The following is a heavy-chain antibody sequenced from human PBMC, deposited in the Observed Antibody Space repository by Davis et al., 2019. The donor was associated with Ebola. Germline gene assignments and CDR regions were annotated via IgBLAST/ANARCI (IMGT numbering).Heavy chain of an antibody. Sequence: GGSLRLSCPASGFTFSGSAMHWVRQASGKGLEWVGRIRSKANSYATAYAASVKGRFTISRDDSKNTAYLQMNSLKTEDTAVYYCTIIAVAGTFLAYWGQGTLVTVSS. D-gene: IGHD6-19*01. CDR1: GFTFSGSA. J-gene: IGHJ4*02. CDR3: TIIAVAGTFLAY. V-gene: IGHV3-73*01. CDR2: IRSKANSYAT.